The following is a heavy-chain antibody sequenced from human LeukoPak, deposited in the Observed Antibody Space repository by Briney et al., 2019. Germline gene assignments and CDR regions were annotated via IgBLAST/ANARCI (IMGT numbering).Heavy chain of an antibody. D-gene: IGHD2-21*01. CDR3: ARDYYRYSHD. Sequence: PGGSVRLSCAASGFTFSSYGMHWVRQAPGKGLEWVANIKQGGSEKYYVDSVKGRFTISRDNAKNSLYLQMNSLRAEDTAMYYCARDYYRYSHDWGQGTLVTVSS. J-gene: IGHJ4*02. CDR1: GFTFSSYG. V-gene: IGHV3-7*01. CDR2: IKQGGSEK.